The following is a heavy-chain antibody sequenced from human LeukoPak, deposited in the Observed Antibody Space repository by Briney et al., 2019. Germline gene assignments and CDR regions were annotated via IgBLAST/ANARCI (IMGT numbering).Heavy chain of an antibody. V-gene: IGHV3-7*01. Sequence: GGSLRLSCAASGFTFSSYWMSWVRQAPGKGLEWVANIKQDGSEKYYVDSVKGRFTISRDNAKNSLYLQMNSLRAEGTAVHYCARDRRGIFFDYWGQGTLVTVSS. CDR3: ARDRRGIFFDY. J-gene: IGHJ4*02. CDR2: IKQDGSEK. CDR1: GFTFSSYW. D-gene: IGHD6-13*01.